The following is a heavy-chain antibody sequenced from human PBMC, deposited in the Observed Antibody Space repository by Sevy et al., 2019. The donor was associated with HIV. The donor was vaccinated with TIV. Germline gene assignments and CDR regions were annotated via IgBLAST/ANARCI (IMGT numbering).Heavy chain of an antibody. J-gene: IGHJ4*02. D-gene: IGHD5-18*01. V-gene: IGHV3-33*01. CDR3: SCGYTYGRDY. CDR1: GLTFSNYG. CDR2: IWHDGSNT. Sequence: GGSLRLSCAASGLTFSNYGMHWVRQAPGKGLEWVALIWHDGSNTYYAYSVKGRFTVSRDNSKNTVYLQMNSLRAEDTGIYYCSCGYTYGRDYWGQGTLVTVSS.